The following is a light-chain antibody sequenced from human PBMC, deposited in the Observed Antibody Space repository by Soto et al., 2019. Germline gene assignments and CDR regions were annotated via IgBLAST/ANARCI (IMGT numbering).Light chain of an antibody. CDR1: SSDVGGYNF. Sequence: SVLTQPASVSGSPGQSITISCTGTSSDVGGYNFVSWYQLHPGKAPKLMIYEVSNRPSGVPDRLSGFKYGNTASLTVSGLQAEDEADYYCSSYAGNSRYVFGTGTKVTVL. CDR2: EVS. J-gene: IGLJ1*01. V-gene: IGLV2-14*01. CDR3: SSYAGNSRYV.